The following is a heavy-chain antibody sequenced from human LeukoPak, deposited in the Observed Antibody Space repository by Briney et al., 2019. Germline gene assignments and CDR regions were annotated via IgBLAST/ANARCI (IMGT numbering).Heavy chain of an antibody. CDR1: GGSISSSSYY. D-gene: IGHD5-18*01. Sequence: SETLSLTCTVSGGSISSSSYYWGWIRQPPGKGLEWIGEINHSGSTNYNPSLKSRVTISVDTSKNQFSLKLSSVTAADTAVYYCARASDTADAFDIWGQGTMVTVSS. CDR3: ARASDTADAFDI. V-gene: IGHV4-39*07. CDR2: INHSGST. J-gene: IGHJ3*02.